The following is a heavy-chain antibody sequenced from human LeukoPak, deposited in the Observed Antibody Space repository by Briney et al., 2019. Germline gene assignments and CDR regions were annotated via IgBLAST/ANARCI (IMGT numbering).Heavy chain of an antibody. V-gene: IGHV4-34*01. CDR3: ARGGAVAGTTPPFDY. D-gene: IGHD6-19*01. Sequence: PSETLSLTCAVYGGSFSGYYWSWIRQPPGKGLEWIGEIHHRGSTNYNPSLKSRVTISVDTSKNQFSLKVNSVTAADTAVYYCARGGAVAGTTPPFDYWGQGVLVTVSS. CDR1: GGSFSGYY. J-gene: IGHJ4*02. CDR2: IHHRGST.